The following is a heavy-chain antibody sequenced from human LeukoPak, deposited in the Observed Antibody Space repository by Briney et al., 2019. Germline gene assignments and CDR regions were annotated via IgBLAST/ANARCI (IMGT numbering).Heavy chain of an antibody. CDR2: IYYSGST. CDR1: AGSISSSSYY. J-gene: IGHJ6*03. V-gene: IGHV4-39*01. Sequence: SSETLSLTCTVSAGSISSSSYYWGWIRQPPGKGLEWIGSIYYSGSTYYSPSLKSRVTISVDTSKNQFSLKLSSVNAADTAVYYCARGYNYGSGRVYYYSYMDVWGKGTTVTVSS. D-gene: IGHD5-18*01. CDR3: ARGYNYGSGRVYYYSYMDV.